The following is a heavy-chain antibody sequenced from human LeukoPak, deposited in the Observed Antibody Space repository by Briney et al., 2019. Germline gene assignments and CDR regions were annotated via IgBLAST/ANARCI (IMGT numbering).Heavy chain of an antibody. CDR2: ISSSSGYI. V-gene: IGHV3-21*01. Sequence: GGSLRLSCAASGFTFSSYSMNWVRQAPGKGLEWVSSISSSSGYIYYADSVKGRFTISRDNAKNSLYLRMNSLRAEDTAVYYCARGDIVVVPAANYYYGMDVWGQGTTVTVSS. CDR1: GFTFSSYS. D-gene: IGHD2-2*01. J-gene: IGHJ6*02. CDR3: ARGDIVVVPAANYYYGMDV.